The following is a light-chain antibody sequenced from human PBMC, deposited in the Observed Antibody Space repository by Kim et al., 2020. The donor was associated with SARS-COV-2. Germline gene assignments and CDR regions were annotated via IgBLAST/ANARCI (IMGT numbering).Light chain of an antibody. CDR3: QAWDSSTYV. CDR2: QDS. J-gene: IGLJ1*01. CDR1: KLGDKY. V-gene: IGLV3-1*01. Sequence: SSELTQPPSVSVSPGQTASITCSGDKLGDKYACWYQQKPGQSPVLVIYQDSKRPSGIPERFSGSNSGNTATLTISGTQAMAEADYYCQAWDSSTYV.